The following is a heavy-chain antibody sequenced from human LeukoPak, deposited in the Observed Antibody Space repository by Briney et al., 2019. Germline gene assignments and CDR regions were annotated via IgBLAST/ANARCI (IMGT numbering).Heavy chain of an antibody. J-gene: IGHJ6*03. CDR1: GFTLSDYG. CDR2: ISGLGGGT. CDR3: AKTGGNSHPSRYYMDV. Sequence: GGSLRLSCAASGFTLSDYGMSWVRQAPGKGLEWVSAISGLGGGTYYADSVKGRFTISRDNSKNTLYLQMNRLRAEDTAVYYCAKTGGNSHPSRYYMDVWGKGTTVTVSS. D-gene: IGHD1-1*01. V-gene: IGHV3-23*01.